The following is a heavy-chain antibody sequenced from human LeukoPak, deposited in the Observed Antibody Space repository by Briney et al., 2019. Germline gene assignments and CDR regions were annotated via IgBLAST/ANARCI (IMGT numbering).Heavy chain of an antibody. CDR3: ARGEMATITYDAFDI. V-gene: IGHV4-61*02. Sequence: SQTLSLTCTVSGDSIKSSTYYWSWIRQSAGKGLEWIGRIYTSGLTNYNPPLRSRVTISVDTSKNQVSLNLSSVTAADTALYFCARGEMATITYDAFDIWGQGTMVTVSS. CDR2: IYTSGLT. D-gene: IGHD5-24*01. CDR1: GDSIKSSTYY. J-gene: IGHJ3*02.